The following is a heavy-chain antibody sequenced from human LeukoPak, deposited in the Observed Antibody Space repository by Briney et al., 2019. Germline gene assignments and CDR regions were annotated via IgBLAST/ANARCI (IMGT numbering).Heavy chain of an antibody. CDR2: ISTYNGNT. V-gene: IGHV1-18*01. J-gene: IGHJ6*02. Sequence: ASVKVSCKASDYTFTSYGISWVRQAPGQGLEWMGWISTYNGNTNYAQKLQGRVTMTEDTSTSTAYMELRSLRSDDTAVYYCARVGGLYSGSYYSYYYGMDVWGQGTTVTVSS. CDR3: ARVGGLYSGSYYSYYYGMDV. D-gene: IGHD1-26*01. CDR1: DYTFTSYG.